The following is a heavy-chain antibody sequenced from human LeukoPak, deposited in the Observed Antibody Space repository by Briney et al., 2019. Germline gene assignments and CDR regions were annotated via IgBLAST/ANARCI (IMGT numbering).Heavy chain of an antibody. CDR3: ARDPRGDYVGLDY. CDR2: IDQDGSDK. V-gene: IGHV3-7*01. D-gene: IGHD4-17*01. CDR1: GFTFSSYW. Sequence: PGGSLRLSCAASGFTFSSYWMSWVRQAPGKGLEWVASIDQDGSDKFSVDSVKGRFTISRDNARNSMYLQMNSLRAEDTAVYYCARDPRGDYVGLDYWGQGTLVTVSS. J-gene: IGHJ4*02.